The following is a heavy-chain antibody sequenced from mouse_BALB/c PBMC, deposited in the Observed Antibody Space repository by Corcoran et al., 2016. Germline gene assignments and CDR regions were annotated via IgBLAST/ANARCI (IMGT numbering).Heavy chain of an antibody. V-gene: IGHV1-26*01. CDR3: ARGGYYGYGAMDY. Sequence: EVQLQQSGPELVKPGAAVKISCKASGYAFTDYYMHWVKQSHVKSLEWIGRINPYNGATSYNQNFKDKASLTVDKSSSTVYMELHSLTSEDSAVYYCARGGYYGYGAMDYWGQGTSVTVSS. CDR2: INPYNGAT. CDR1: GYAFTDYY. J-gene: IGHJ4*01. D-gene: IGHD1-2*01.